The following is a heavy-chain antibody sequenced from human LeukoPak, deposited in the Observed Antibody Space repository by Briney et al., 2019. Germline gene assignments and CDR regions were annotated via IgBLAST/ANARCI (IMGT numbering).Heavy chain of an antibody. Sequence: PGGSLRLSCAASEFTFSSYWMHWVRQAPGKGLVWVSRINSDGSSTTYADSVKGRFTISRDNAKNTLYLQMNSLRVDDTAVYYCARDRGYSPDYWGQGTLVTVSS. J-gene: IGHJ4*02. CDR2: INSDGSST. D-gene: IGHD5-18*01. V-gene: IGHV3-74*01. CDR1: EFTFSSYW. CDR3: ARDRGYSPDY.